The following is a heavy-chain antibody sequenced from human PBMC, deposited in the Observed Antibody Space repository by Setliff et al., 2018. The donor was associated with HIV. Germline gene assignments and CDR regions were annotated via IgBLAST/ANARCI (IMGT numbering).Heavy chain of an antibody. V-gene: IGHV3-73*01. CDR2: IKTEAEGYAT. CDR3: ASQTYYYDSSGSLGGYYFDN. D-gene: IGHD3-22*01. CDR1: GFTFSGSP. Sequence: PGGSLRLSCGASGFTFSGSPMHWVRQASGKGLEWVGRIKTEAEGYATAYAASVKGRFTISRDDSKNTAYLQMNSLRAEDTAIYYCASQTYYYDSSGSLGGYYFDNWGQGTLVTVSS. J-gene: IGHJ4*02.